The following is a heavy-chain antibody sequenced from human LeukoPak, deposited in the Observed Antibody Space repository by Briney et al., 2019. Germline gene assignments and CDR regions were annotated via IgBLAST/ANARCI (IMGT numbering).Heavy chain of an antibody. CDR2: ISYDASNK. Sequence: GGSLRLSCAASGFTFSRYGMHWVRQAPGKGLEWVAVISYDASNKYYADSVKGRFTISRDNSKNTLYLQMNSLRAEDTAVYYCAKDLSSSWYNSYYMDVWGKGTTVTISS. D-gene: IGHD6-13*01. V-gene: IGHV3-30*18. CDR1: GFTFSRYG. J-gene: IGHJ6*03. CDR3: AKDLSSSWYNSYYMDV.